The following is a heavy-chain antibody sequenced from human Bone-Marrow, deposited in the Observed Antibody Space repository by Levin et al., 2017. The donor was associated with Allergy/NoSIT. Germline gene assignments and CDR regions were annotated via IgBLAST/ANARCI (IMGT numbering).Heavy chain of an antibody. V-gene: IGHV3-21*01. J-gene: IGHJ5*02. Sequence: GESLKISCAASGFTLSTYSMNWVRQAPGKGLDWVSSITSSSSYIYHADSVKGRFTIPRDNAKNSLYLQMNSLRVEDTAVYYCARGLEYSGLPWGQGTLVTVSS. D-gene: IGHD5-12*01. CDR3: ARGLEYSGLP. CDR1: GFTLSTYS. CDR2: ITSSSSYI.